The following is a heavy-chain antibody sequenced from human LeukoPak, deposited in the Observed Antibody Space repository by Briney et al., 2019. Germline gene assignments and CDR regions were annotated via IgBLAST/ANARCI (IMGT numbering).Heavy chain of an antibody. J-gene: IGHJ6*02. CDR1: GGSISNYY. CDR2: ISYSGST. Sequence: MASETLSLTFTVSGGSISNYYWSWIRQPPGKGLEWIGYISYSGSTNYNPSLRSRVAISEDTSRNQFSLRLNSVTAADTAVYYCARHIPVIWSSGYYYGMDVWGQGTTVTVSS. D-gene: IGHD3-3*01. V-gene: IGHV4-59*08. CDR3: ARHIPVIWSSGYYYGMDV.